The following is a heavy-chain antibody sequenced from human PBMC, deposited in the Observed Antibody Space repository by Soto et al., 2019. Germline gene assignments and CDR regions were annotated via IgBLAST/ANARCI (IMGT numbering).Heavy chain of an antibody. CDR1: GGSISSYY. V-gene: IGHV4-59*01. CDR2: IYYSGST. Sequence: QVQLQESGPGLVKPSETLSLTCTVSGGSISSYYWSWIRQPPGKGLEWIGYIYYSGSTNYNPSLKSRVTISVDTSKNQFSLKLSSVTAADTAVYYCARGGLLWFGETNYYYYGMDVWGQGTTVTVSS. J-gene: IGHJ6*02. CDR3: ARGGLLWFGETNYYYYGMDV. D-gene: IGHD3-10*01.